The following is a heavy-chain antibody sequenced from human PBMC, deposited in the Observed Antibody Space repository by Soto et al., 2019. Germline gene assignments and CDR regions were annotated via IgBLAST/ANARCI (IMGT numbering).Heavy chain of an antibody. CDR1: GFTFNNYR. CDR2: MNQDGTIK. J-gene: IGHJ4*02. CDR3: SCERYVLLYYDSDY. D-gene: IGHD3-9*01. V-gene: IGHV3-7*01. Sequence: GGSLRLSCAAYGFTFNNYRLSWVRQAPGQGLEWVANMNQDGTIKYYVDSVKGRFTISRDNAENSLFLQMNSLRAEDTAVYYFSCERYVLLYYDSDYWGQGTLVTVSS.